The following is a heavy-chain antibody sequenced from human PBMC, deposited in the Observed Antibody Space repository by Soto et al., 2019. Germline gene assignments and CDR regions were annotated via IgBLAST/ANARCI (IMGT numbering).Heavy chain of an antibody. J-gene: IGHJ4*02. CDR3: ADLRGFTGYLGD. D-gene: IGHD3-9*01. V-gene: IGHV4-31*09. CDR2: IYYSGLT. Sequence: SETLSLTCTVSGGSISSEGYYWSWSRQDQGKGREGIAYIYYSGLTDYNPTLKSRLTIAVDKYKNEFYLKMRSVADADTAVYYCADLRGFTGYLGDWGQGTLVTVSS. CDR1: GGSISSEGYY.